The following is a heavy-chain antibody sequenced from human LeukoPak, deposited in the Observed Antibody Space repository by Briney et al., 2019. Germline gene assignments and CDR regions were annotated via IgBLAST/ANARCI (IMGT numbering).Heavy chain of an antibody. Sequence: GGSLRLSCAASGFTFSNYGMHWVRQAPGKGLEWVAVISYDGNIKYYADSVKGRFTISRDNSKNTLYLQMNSLRAEDTAVYYCAKDTSMVTWFDYWGQGTLVTVSS. CDR1: GFTFSNYG. CDR3: AKDTSMVTWFDY. V-gene: IGHV3-30*18. CDR2: ISYDGNIK. J-gene: IGHJ4*02. D-gene: IGHD5-18*01.